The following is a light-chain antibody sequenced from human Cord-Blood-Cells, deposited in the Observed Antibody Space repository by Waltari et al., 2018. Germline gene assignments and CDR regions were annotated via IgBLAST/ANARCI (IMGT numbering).Light chain of an antibody. CDR3: SSYTSSSTLV. Sequence: QSALTQPASVSGSPGQSITISCTGTSSDVGGYTYVSWYQQPPGKAPKLMLYDVSKRPSGVSNRFSGSKSGNTASLTISGLQAEDEADYYCSSYTSSSTLVFGGGTKLTVL. CDR1: SSDVGGYTY. CDR2: DVS. V-gene: IGLV2-14*01. J-gene: IGLJ2*01.